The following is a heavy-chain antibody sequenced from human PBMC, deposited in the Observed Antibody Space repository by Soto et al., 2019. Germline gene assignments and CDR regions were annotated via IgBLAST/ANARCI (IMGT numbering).Heavy chain of an antibody. J-gene: IGHJ1*01. Sequence: ASVTVSCQASGYTFSSYDINWVRQATGQGLEWMGWMSPYSGNTNYAQKFQGRLTMTTDTSASTAYMEVSSLRSEDTAVYYCARALISAYSSGWYYRTFQHWGQGTLVTVSS. CDR3: ARALISAYSSGWYYRTFQH. CDR2: MSPYSGNT. V-gene: IGHV1-8*01. CDR1: GYTFSSYD. D-gene: IGHD6-19*01.